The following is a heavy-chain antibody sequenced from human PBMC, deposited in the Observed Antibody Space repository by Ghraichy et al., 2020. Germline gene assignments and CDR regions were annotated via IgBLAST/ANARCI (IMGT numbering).Heavy chain of an antibody. V-gene: IGHV1-8*01. CDR2: MNPNSGNT. CDR1: GYTFTSYD. Sequence: ASVKVSCKASGYTFTSYDINWVRQATGQGLEWMGWMNPNSGNTGYAQKFQGRVTMTRNTSISTAYMELSSLRSEDTAVYYCARKFNRATTGGDIYYYGMDVWGQGTTVTVSS. D-gene: IGHD2-8*02. J-gene: IGHJ6*02. CDR3: ARKFNRATTGGDIYYYGMDV.